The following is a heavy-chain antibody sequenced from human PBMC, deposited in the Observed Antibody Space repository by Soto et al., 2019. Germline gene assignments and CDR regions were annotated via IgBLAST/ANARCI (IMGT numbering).Heavy chain of an antibody. J-gene: IGHJ4*02. Sequence: EVPLVESGGGLVQPGGSLKLSCATSGLTFSGSNMHWVRQASGKGLEWVGRIKSKADSYATAYAASVKGRFIVSRDDSQNTAYLQMNSLKTEDTAVYYCTRWGGDPPTLDYWGQGTLVTVSS. CDR2: IKSKADSYAT. CDR1: GLTFSGSN. CDR3: TRWGGDPPTLDY. V-gene: IGHV3-73*02. D-gene: IGHD4-17*01.